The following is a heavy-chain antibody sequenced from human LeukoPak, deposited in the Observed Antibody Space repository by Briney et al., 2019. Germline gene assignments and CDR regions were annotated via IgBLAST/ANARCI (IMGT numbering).Heavy chain of an antibody. CDR3: ARMIAAADYFDY. CDR1: GGSISSSSYY. CDR2: IYYSGST. V-gene: IGHV4-39*01. Sequence: SETLSLTCTVSGGSISSSSYYWGWIRQPPGKGLEWIGSIYYSGSTYYNPSLKSRVTISVDTSKNQFSLKLSSVTAADTAVYYCARMIAAADYFDYWGQGTLVTVSS. J-gene: IGHJ4*02. D-gene: IGHD6-13*01.